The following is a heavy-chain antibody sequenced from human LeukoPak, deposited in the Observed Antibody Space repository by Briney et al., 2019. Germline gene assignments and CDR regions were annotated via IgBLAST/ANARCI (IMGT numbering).Heavy chain of an antibody. J-gene: IGHJ6*02. CDR3: AREGLLEAGRRAEYYYYGMDV. V-gene: IGHV4-61*08. CDR1: GGSISSGGYY. D-gene: IGHD6-19*01. CDR2: IYYSGST. Sequence: SQTLSLTCTVSGGSISSGGYYWSWIRQPPGKGLEWIGYIYYSGSTNYNPSLKSRVTISVDTSKNQFSLKLSSVTAADTAVYYCAREGLLEAGRRAEYYYYGMDVWGQGTTVTVSS.